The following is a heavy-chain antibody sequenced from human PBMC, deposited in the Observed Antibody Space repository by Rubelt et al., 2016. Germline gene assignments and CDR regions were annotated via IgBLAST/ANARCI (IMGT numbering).Heavy chain of an antibody. CDR3: ARRGYSYGSSFDI. CDR2: IYYSGGT. V-gene: IGHV4-39*01. J-gene: IGHJ3*02. CDR1: GGSISSSSYY. D-gene: IGHD5-18*01. Sequence: QLQLQESGPGLVKPSETLSLTCTVSGGSISSSSYYWGWIRQPPGKGLEWIGNIYYSGGTYYNPSVKSRVPISVDTSKHQFSLTLSSGTAADTAVYYCARRGYSYGSSFDIWGQGTMVTVAS.